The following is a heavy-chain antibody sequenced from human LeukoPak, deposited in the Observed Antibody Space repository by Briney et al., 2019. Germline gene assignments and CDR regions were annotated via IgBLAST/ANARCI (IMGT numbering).Heavy chain of an antibody. CDR1: GGSISSYY. CDR2: VHYSGST. D-gene: IGHD3-10*01. V-gene: IGHV4-59*01. CDR3: ARVEEGYGSGRRGNFYYYYMDV. J-gene: IGHJ6*03. Sequence: SETQSLTCTVSGGSISSYYWSWIRQPPGKGLEWIGYVHYSGSTNYNPSLKSRVTISVDTSKNQFSLKLSSVTTADTAVYYCARVEEGYGSGRRGNFYYYYMDVWGKGTTVTISS.